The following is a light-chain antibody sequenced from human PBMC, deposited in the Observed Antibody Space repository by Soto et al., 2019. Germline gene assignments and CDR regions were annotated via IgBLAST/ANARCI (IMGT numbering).Light chain of an antibody. CDR2: GAS. CDR1: QSVSNNF. V-gene: IGKV3-20*01. J-gene: IGKJ1*01. CDR3: QQYATSPPRT. Sequence: ETVLTQSPGTLSLSLGERATLSCRASQSVSNNFLAWYQQKPGQAPRLLIYGASSRATGIPDRFSGSGSGTDFTLTISRPETEDFGVYYCQQYATSPPRTFGQGTKVDIK.